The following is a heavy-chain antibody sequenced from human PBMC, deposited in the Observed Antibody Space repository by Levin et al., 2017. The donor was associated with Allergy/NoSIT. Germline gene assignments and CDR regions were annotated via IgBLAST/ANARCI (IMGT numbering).Heavy chain of an antibody. CDR1: GFTFSSYA. J-gene: IGHJ3*02. CDR2: ISYDGSNK. CDR3: ARGSAADAFDI. Sequence: LSLTCAASGFTFSSYAMHWVRQAPGKGLEWVAVISYDGSNKYYADSVKGRFTISRDNSKNTLYLQMNSLRAEDTAVYYCARGSAADAFDIWGQGTMVTVSS. V-gene: IGHV3-30-3*01.